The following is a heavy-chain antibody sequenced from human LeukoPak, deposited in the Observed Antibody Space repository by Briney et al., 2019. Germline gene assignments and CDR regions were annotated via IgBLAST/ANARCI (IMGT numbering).Heavy chain of an antibody. CDR3: ARASRLRLLDI. CDR2: IYYSGST. CDR1: GGSISSYY. Sequence: PSETLSLTCTVSGGSISSYYWSWIRQPPGKGLEWIEYIYYSGSTNYNPSLKSRVTISVDTSKNQFSLKLSSVTAADTAVYYCARASRLRLLDIWGQGTMVTVSS. D-gene: IGHD3-16*01. J-gene: IGHJ3*02. V-gene: IGHV4-59*01.